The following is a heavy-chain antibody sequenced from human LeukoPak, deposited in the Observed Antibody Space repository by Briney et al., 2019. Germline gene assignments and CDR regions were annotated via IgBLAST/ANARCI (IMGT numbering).Heavy chain of an antibody. J-gene: IGHJ4*02. CDR1: GFIFENFA. Sequence: GGSLRLSCVASGFIFENFAIHWVRQAPGKGLEGVSIVSFDGTNNFYADSVNGRFTVSRDNSKNTLYLQTNSLRAEDTAVYYCAKDYGDYAYYFHYWGQGTLVTASS. D-gene: IGHD4-17*01. CDR2: VSFDGTNN. V-gene: IGHV3-30*04. CDR3: AKDYGDYAYYFHY.